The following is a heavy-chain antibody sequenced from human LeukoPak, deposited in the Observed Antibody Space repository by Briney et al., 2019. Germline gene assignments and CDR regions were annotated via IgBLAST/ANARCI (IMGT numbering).Heavy chain of an antibody. J-gene: IGHJ4*02. CDR3: AKGGSGTYYGIDY. V-gene: IGHV3-23*01. CDR2: ISGSGSST. D-gene: IGHD1-26*01. Sequence: GGSLRLSRAASGFTFSSYAMTWVRQAPGKGLEWVSAISGSGSSTYYADSVKGRFTISRDNSKNTLYLQMNSLRAEDTAVYYCAKGGSGTYYGIDYWGQGTLVTVSS. CDR1: GFTFSSYA.